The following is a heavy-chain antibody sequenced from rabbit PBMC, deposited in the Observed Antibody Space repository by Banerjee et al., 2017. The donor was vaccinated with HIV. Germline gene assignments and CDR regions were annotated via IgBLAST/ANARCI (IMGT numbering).Heavy chain of an antibody. CDR3: ARDSSTSFSTYGMDL. D-gene: IGHD1-1*01. CDR1: GFTISGSYW. CDR2: IDPVFGAT. Sequence: QLVESGGGLVKPGASLTLTCTASGFTISGSYWICWVRQAPGKGLEWIGCIDPVFGATYYASWAKGRFTISKTSSTTVTLQMTRLTAADTATYFCARDSSTSFSTYGMDLWGQGTLVTVS. J-gene: IGHJ3*01. V-gene: IGHV1S45*01.